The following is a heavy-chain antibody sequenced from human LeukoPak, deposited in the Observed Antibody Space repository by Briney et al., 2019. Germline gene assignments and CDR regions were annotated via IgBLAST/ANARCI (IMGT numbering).Heavy chain of an antibody. D-gene: IGHD6-19*01. J-gene: IGHJ4*02. Sequence: PGGSLRLSCAASGFTFSTYWMSWVRQAPGKGLEWVAVISYDGSNKYYADSVKGRFTISRDNSKNTLYLQMNSLRAEDTAVYYCARDSLGSSGWETDKGFDYWGQGTLVTVSS. CDR1: GFTFSTYW. V-gene: IGHV3-30*03. CDR3: ARDSLGSSGWETDKGFDY. CDR2: ISYDGSNK.